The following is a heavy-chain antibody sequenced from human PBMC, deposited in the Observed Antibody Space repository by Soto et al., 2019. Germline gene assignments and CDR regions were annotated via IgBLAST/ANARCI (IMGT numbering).Heavy chain of an antibody. CDR1: GYTFTTFW. Sequence: ESLTISCTGFGYTFTTFWSSLVRQMPGKGLEWMGRIDPRDSYVNYSPSFQGHVTISLDKSISTAYLQWGSLKASDTAMYYCARLFCSTTTCDSWFDPWGQGTLVTVYS. J-gene: IGHJ5*02. V-gene: IGHV5-10-1*01. CDR2: IDPRDSYV. CDR3: ARLFCSTTTCDSWFDP. D-gene: IGHD2-2*01.